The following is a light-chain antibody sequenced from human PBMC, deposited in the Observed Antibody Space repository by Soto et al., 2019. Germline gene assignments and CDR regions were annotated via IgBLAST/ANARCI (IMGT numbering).Light chain of an antibody. CDR2: DAS. Sequence: EIVLTQSPATLSLSPGESATLSCRASQSVNTYLAWYLQKPGQAPRLLIYDASNRATGIPARFSGSGSGTDFTLTISSLEPEDFAVYYCQQCDTWPQTFGQGTKLEI. CDR1: QSVNTY. J-gene: IGKJ2*01. V-gene: IGKV3-11*01. CDR3: QQCDTWPQT.